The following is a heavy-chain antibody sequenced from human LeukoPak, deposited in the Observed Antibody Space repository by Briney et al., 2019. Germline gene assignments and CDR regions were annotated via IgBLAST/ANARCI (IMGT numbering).Heavy chain of an antibody. CDR1: GGSFSGYY. Sequence: PSETLSFTCAVYGGSFSGYYWSWIRQPPGKGLEWIGEINHSGSTNYNPSLKSRVTISVDTSKNQFSLKLSSVTAADTAVYYCARGSWGFDYWGQGTLVTVSS. D-gene: IGHD7-27*01. J-gene: IGHJ4*02. V-gene: IGHV4-34*01. CDR3: ARGSWGFDY. CDR2: INHSGST.